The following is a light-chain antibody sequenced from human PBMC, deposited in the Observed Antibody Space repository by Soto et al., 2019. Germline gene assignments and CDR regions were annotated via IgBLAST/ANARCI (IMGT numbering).Light chain of an antibody. Sequence: QPVLTQSPSAYASLGASVKLTCSLSSGHSNYAIAWHQQQSEKGPRYLMKLNSDGRHSKGDGIPDRFSGSSSGAERYLTISSLQSEDGADYYCQTWGSGIVVFGGGTKLTVL. CDR2: LNSDGRH. V-gene: IGLV4-69*01. J-gene: IGLJ2*01. CDR3: QTWGSGIVV. CDR1: SGHSNYA.